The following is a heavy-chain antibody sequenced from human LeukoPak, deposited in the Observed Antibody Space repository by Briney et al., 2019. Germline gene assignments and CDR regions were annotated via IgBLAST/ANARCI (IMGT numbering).Heavy chain of an antibody. D-gene: IGHD5-18*01. J-gene: IGHJ3*02. CDR1: GFTFSSYS. Sequence: GGSPRLSCAASGFTFSSYSMNWVRQAPGKGLEWVSSISSSSSYIYYADSVKGRFTISRDNAKNSLYLQMNSLRAEDTAVYYCAGDGIQLWLRAFDIWGQGTMVTVSS. V-gene: IGHV3-21*01. CDR2: ISSSSSYI. CDR3: AGDGIQLWLRAFDI.